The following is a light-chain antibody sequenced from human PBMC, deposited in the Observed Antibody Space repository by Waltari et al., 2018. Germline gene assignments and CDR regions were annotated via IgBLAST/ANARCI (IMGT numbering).Light chain of an antibody. Sequence: QSALTQPASVSGSPGQSITISCTGTSSDIGGYNYVSWYQQHPGKVPKLMIYEVSSRPSGISNRFSGSKSGNTASLTISGLQAEDEADYYCVAWDDSLSGRVFGGGTKVTVL. CDR3: VAWDDSLSGRV. V-gene: IGLV2-14*01. CDR1: SSDIGGYNY. J-gene: IGLJ3*02. CDR2: EVS.